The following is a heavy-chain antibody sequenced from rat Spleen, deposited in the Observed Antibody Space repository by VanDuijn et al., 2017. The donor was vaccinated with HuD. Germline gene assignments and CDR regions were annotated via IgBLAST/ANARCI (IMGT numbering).Heavy chain of an antibody. J-gene: IGHJ2*01. D-gene: IGHD1-10*01. CDR2: LSYDASAP. CDR1: GFTFNNYW. V-gene: IGHV5-29*01. Sequence: EVQLVESGGGLVQPGRSMKLSCAASGFTFNNYWMTWIRQAPGKGLEWVATLSYDASAPYYRDSVKGRFTISRDNAKSTLYLQMDSLRSEDTATYYCVKDRGEYNNLFDYWGQGVMVTVSS. CDR3: VKDRGEYNNLFDY.